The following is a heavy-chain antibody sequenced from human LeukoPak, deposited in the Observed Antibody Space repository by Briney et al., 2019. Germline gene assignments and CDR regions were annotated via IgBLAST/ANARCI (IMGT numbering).Heavy chain of an antibody. Sequence: PSETLSLTCAVYGGSFSGYYWSWIRQPPGKGLEWIGEINHSGSTNYNPSLKSRVTISVDTSKNQFSLKLSSVTAADTAVYYCAREGKSPYDDYPREFFYWGQGTLLTVSS. V-gene: IGHV4-34*01. CDR3: AREGKSPYDDYPREFFY. J-gene: IGHJ4*02. CDR2: INHSGST. D-gene: IGHD4-17*01. CDR1: GGSFSGYY.